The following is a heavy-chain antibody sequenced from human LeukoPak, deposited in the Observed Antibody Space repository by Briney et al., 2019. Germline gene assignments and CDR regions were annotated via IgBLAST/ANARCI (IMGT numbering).Heavy chain of an antibody. D-gene: IGHD6-13*01. J-gene: IGHJ4*02. CDR1: GGSISRYY. CDR3: AGHDMGVAGAGLDYFDY. Sequence: PSETLSLTCTVSGGSISRYYWSWIRQPPGMGLEWIGYIYYSGSTNYNPSLKSRVTISVDMSKNQFSLKLSSVTAADTAVYYCAGHDMGVAGAGLDYFDYWGQGTLVTVSS. CDR2: IYYSGST. V-gene: IGHV4-59*08.